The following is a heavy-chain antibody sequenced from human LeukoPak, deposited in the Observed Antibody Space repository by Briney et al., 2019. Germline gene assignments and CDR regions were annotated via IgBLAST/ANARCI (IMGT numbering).Heavy chain of an antibody. Sequence: GGSLRLSCAASGFTDSSNYMSWVRQAPGKGLEWVSVIYSGGSTYYADSVKGRFTISRDNSKNTLYLQMNSLRAEDTAVYYCARDPGVVVAPFFDYWGQGTLVTVSS. J-gene: IGHJ4*02. V-gene: IGHV3-53*01. CDR1: GFTDSSNY. D-gene: IGHD3-22*01. CDR3: ARDPGVVVAPFFDY. CDR2: IYSGGST.